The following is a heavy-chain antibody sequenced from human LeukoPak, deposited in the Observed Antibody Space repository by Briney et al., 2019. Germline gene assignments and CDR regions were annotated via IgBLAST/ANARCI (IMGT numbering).Heavy chain of an antibody. CDR2: IDDSGDTT. V-gene: IGHV3-23*01. CDR1: GFTVTTYA. Sequence: PGGSLRLSCAGYGFTVTTYAMKWVGQGQGKGLEGCSAIDDSGDTTYYANSVNGRFTISRDNSKNTLYLQMNSPTAEDTAVYFCARQNTGISYDAFDIWGQGTMVTVSS. J-gene: IGHJ3*02. CDR3: ARQNTGISYDAFDI. D-gene: IGHD1-26*01.